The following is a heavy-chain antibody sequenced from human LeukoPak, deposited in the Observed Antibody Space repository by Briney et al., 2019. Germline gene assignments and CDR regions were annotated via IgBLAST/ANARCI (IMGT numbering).Heavy chain of an antibody. D-gene: IGHD6-13*01. J-gene: IGHJ4*02. V-gene: IGHV3-21*01. CDR1: GFTFSSYS. CDR2: ISSTSSYI. Sequence: PGGSLRLSCAASGFTFSSYSMGWVRQAPGKGLEWVSSISSTSSYIYYADSVKGRFTISRDNAKNSLYLQMNSLRAEDTAVYYCARDQERSYSSSAFDYRGQGTLVTVSS. CDR3: ARDQERSYSSSAFDY.